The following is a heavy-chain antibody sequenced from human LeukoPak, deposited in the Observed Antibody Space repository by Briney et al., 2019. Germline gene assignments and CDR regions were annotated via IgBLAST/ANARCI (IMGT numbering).Heavy chain of an antibody. Sequence: ASVKVSCKASGYTFTSYATHWVRQAPGQRLEWMGWINAGNGNTKYSQKFQGRVTITRDTSASTAYMELSSLRSEDTAVYYCARDYIGYFDWSYSAYYYYGMDVWGQGTTVTVSS. CDR3: ARDYIGYFDWSYSAYYYYGMDV. V-gene: IGHV1-3*01. CDR1: GYTFTSYA. D-gene: IGHD3-9*01. J-gene: IGHJ6*02. CDR2: INAGNGNT.